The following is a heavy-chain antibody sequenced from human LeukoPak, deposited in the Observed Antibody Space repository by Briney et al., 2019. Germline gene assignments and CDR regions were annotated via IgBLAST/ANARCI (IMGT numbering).Heavy chain of an antibody. V-gene: IGHV1-46*01. CDR1: GYTFTSYY. CDR3: ARYPSTTVVTPDAFDI. D-gene: IGHD4-23*01. CDR2: INPSDGST. J-gene: IGHJ3*02. Sequence: ASVKVSCKASGYTFTSYYMHWVRQSPGQGLEWMGIINPSDGSTSYAQKFQSRVTMTRDTSTSTVYMELSSLRSEDTAVYYCARYPSTTVVTPDAFDIWGQGTMVTVSS.